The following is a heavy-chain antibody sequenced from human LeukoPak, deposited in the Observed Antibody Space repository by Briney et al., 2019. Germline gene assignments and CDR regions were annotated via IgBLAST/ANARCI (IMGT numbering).Heavy chain of an antibody. Sequence: ASVKVSCKASGGTFSSYAISWVRQAPGQGLEWMGGIIPIFGTANYTQKFQGRVTITTDESTSTAYMELSGLRSEVTAVYYCASGGRDYYFWSGYNGAFDIWGPGPMVIVSS. CDR3: ASGGRDYYFWSGYNGAFDI. V-gene: IGHV1-69*05. D-gene: IGHD3-3*01. CDR2: IIPIFGTA. J-gene: IGHJ3*02. CDR1: GGTFSSYA.